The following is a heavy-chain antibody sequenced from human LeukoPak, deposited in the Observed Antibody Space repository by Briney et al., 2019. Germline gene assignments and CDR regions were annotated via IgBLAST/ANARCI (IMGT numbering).Heavy chain of an antibody. Sequence: GGSLRLSCASSGCTFSSYAMSWVRQAPGKGLEWVSAISGSGGSTYYADSVKGRFTISRDNSKNTLYLQMNSLGAEDTAVYYCARESCSGGSCYFDYWGQGTLVTVSS. CDR2: ISGSGGST. D-gene: IGHD2-15*01. CDR1: GCTFSSYA. CDR3: ARESCSGGSCYFDY. J-gene: IGHJ4*02. V-gene: IGHV3-23*01.